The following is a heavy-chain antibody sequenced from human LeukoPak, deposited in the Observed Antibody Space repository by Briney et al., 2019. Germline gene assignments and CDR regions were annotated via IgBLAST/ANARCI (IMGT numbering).Heavy chain of an antibody. CDR1: GFTFSSYD. CDR2: ISGSGGST. V-gene: IGHV3-23*01. D-gene: IGHD1-7*01. Sequence: TGGSLRLSCAASGFTFSSYDMSWVRQAPGKGLEWVSTISGSGGSTYYVDSVKGRFTISRDNSKNTLYLQMNSLRAEDTAVYYCAKEGDNWNYYFDYWGQGTLVTVSS. J-gene: IGHJ4*02. CDR3: AKEGDNWNYYFDY.